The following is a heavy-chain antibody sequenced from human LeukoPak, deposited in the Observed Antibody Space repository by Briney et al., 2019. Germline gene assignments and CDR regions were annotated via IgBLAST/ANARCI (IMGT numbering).Heavy chain of an antibody. D-gene: IGHD3-22*01. Sequence: GGSLRLSCAASGFTFSSYWMSWVRQAPGKGLEWVANIKQDGSEKHYVDSVKGLFTISRDNAKNLLYLQMNSLRAGDTAVYYCARIITMIVVAPFDYWGQGTLVTVSS. V-gene: IGHV3-7*01. CDR2: IKQDGSEK. CDR3: ARIITMIVVAPFDY. CDR1: GFTFSSYW. J-gene: IGHJ4*02.